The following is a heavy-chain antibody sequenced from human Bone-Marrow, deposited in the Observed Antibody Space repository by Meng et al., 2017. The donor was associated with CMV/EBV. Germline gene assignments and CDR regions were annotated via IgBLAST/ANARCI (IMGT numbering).Heavy chain of an antibody. Sequence: GGSLRLSCAASGFTFSNYGMHWVRQAPGKGLEWVAVISYDGSNKYYADSVKGRFTISRDNSKNTLYLQMNSLRAEDTAVYYCARDLRPAALYTNYYYYYGMDVWGQGTTVTVSS. J-gene: IGHJ6*02. CDR1: GFTFSNYG. V-gene: IGHV3-30*19. CDR3: ARDLRPAALYTNYYYYYGMDV. CDR2: ISYDGSNK. D-gene: IGHD2-2*01.